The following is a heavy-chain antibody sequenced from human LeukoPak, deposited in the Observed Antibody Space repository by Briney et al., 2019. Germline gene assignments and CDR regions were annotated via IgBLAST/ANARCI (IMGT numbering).Heavy chain of an antibody. V-gene: IGHV1-69*13. D-gene: IGHD5-24*01. CDR2: IIPIFGTA. J-gene: IGHJ6*03. CDR1: GGTFSSYA. CDR3: ASAEMATTGDYYYYYMDV. Sequence: SVKVSCKASGGTFSSYAISWVRQAPGQGLEWMGGIIPIFGTANYAQKFQGRVTITADESTSTAYMELSRLRSDDTAVYYCASAEMATTGDYYYYYMDVWGKGTTVTISS.